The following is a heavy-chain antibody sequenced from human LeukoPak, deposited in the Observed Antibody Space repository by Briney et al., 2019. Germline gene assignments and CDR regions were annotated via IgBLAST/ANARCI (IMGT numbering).Heavy chain of an antibody. Sequence: ASVKVSCKASGYTFTSYDINWVRQATGQGLECMGWMNPNSGNTGYAQKFQGRVTMTRNTSISTAYMELSSLRSEDTAVYYCARGQNLWFGELLALMWGQGTLVTVSS. V-gene: IGHV1-8*01. J-gene: IGHJ4*02. CDR1: GYTFTSYD. CDR2: MNPNSGNT. D-gene: IGHD3-10*01. CDR3: ARGQNLWFGELLALM.